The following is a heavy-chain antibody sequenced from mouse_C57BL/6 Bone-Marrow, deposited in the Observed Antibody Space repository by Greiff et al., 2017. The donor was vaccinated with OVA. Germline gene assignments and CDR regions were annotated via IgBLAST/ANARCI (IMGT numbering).Heavy chain of an antibody. CDR3: ASTEGWFAY. Sequence: QVQLQQPGAELVKPGASVKLSCKASGYTFTSYWMHWVKQRPGQGLEWIGMIHPNSGSTNYNEKFKSKATLTVDKSSSTAYMQLSSLTSEDSAVDYCASTEGWFAYGGQGTLVTVSA. CDR1: GYTFTSYW. CDR2: IHPNSGST. J-gene: IGHJ3*01. V-gene: IGHV1-64*01. D-gene: IGHD1-1*01.